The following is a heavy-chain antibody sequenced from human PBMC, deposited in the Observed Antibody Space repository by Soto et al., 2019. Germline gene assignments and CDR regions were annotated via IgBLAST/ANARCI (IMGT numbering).Heavy chain of an antibody. CDR1: GGSISSGGYY. Sequence: QVQLQESGPGLVKPSQTLSLTCAVSGGSISSGGYYWSWIRQHPGKGLEWIGYIYYSGKTYYNPSLTIRVIISGDKSTSHFPLHLSAGTAAYTAVYYGAREFDHYGSSVDHWGQGSLVIVSS. V-gene: IGHV4-31*11. J-gene: IGHJ4*02. D-gene: IGHD3-10*01. CDR3: AREFDHYGSSVDH. CDR2: IYYSGKT.